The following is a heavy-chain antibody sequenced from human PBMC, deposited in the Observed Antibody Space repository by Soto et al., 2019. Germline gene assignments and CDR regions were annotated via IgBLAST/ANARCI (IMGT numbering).Heavy chain of an antibody. CDR1: DDSFRGAEYY. CDR3: ARGPAYIDGWRTFDL. J-gene: IGHJ4*02. V-gene: IGHV4-61*08. CDR2: TYYNGDT. D-gene: IGHD6-19*01. Sequence: SETLSLTCTVSDDSFRGAEYYWSWIRQPLGKGPEWIGYTYYNGDTKYNPALRSRVTMSEDTSKNQFSLRLSSVTAADTAVYFCARGPAYIDGWRTFDLWGRGSLVNV.